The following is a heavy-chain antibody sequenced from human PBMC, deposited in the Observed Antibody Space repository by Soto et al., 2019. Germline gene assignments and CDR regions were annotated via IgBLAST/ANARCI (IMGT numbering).Heavy chain of an antibody. CDR1: RFTFSTWA. CDR2: ISSNGGST. D-gene: IGHD3-22*01. Sequence: GSLRLSCFGSRFTFSTWARHWVRQAPGKGLEYVSTISSNGGSTYYADSVKGRFTISRDNSKNTLYLQMSSLRAEDTAVYYCVKYYFDSSGYYGLNAFDLWGQGTMVTVSS. V-gene: IGHV3-64D*06. CDR3: VKYYFDSSGYYGLNAFDL. J-gene: IGHJ3*01.